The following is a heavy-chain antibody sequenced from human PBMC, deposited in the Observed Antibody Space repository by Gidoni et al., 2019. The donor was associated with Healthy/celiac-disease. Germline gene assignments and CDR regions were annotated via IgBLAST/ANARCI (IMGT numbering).Heavy chain of an antibody. CDR1: GFSLRNARMG. V-gene: IGHV2-26*01. D-gene: IGHD3-3*01. CDR2: IFSNDEK. CDR3: ARIRDYDFYSGLLFDY. J-gene: IGHJ4*02. Sequence: QVTLKESGPVLVKPTETLTLTCTVSGFSLRNARMGVSWIRQPPGKALEWLAHIFSNDEKSYSTSPKSRLTISKDTSRSQVVLTMTNMDPVDTATYYCARIRDYDFYSGLLFDYWGQGTLVTVSS.